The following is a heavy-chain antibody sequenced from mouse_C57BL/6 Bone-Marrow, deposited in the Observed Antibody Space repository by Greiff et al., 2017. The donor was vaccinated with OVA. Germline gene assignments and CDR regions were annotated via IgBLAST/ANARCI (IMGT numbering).Heavy chain of an antibody. CDR1: GYTFTSYW. D-gene: IGHD3-1*01. CDR2: IHPNSGST. CDR3: ARVTSDVEAMDY. V-gene: IGHV1-64*01. Sequence: VQLQQPGAELVKPGASVKLSCKASGYTFTSYWMHWVKQRPGQGLEWIGMIHPNSGSTNYNEKFKSKATLTVDKSSSTAYMQLSSLTSEDSAVYYGARVTSDVEAMDYWGQGTSVTDSS. J-gene: IGHJ4*01.